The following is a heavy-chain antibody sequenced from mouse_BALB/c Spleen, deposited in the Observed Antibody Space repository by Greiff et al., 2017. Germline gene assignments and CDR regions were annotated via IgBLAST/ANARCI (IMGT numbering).Heavy chain of an antibody. V-gene: IGHV1S81*02. J-gene: IGHJ3*01. CDR1: GYTFTSYW. CDR2: INPSNGRT. Sequence: QVQLKQPGAELVKPGASVKLSCKASGYTFTSYWMHWVKQRPGQGLEWIGEINPSNGRTNYNEKFKSKATLTVDKSSSTAYMQLSSLTSEDSAVYYCARQANFSWFAYWGQGTLVTVSA. D-gene: IGHD4-1*01. CDR3: ARQANFSWFAY.